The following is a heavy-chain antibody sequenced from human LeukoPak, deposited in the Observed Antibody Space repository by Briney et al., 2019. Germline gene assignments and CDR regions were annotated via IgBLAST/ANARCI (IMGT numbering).Heavy chain of an antibody. Sequence: ASVKVSCKASGGTFSSYAISWVRQAPGQGLECMGGIIPIFGTASYAQKFQGRVTITADESTSTAYMELSSLRSEDTAVYYCARSRKGIAAAGPFGYWGQGTLVTVSS. CDR1: GGTFSSYA. V-gene: IGHV1-69*13. CDR2: IIPIFGTA. CDR3: ARSRKGIAAAGPFGY. J-gene: IGHJ4*02. D-gene: IGHD6-13*01.